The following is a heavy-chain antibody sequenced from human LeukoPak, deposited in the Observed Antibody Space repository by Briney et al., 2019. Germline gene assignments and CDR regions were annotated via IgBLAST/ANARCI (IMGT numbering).Heavy chain of an antibody. CDR2: IYSGGST. CDR1: GFSVSRTY. CDR3: ARDYGYYYDSSGYYDY. D-gene: IGHD3-22*01. V-gene: IGHV3-66*01. Sequence: GGSLRLSCAGSGFSVSRTYMTWVRQAPGKGLEWVSVIYSGGSTYYADSVKGRFTISRDNSKNTLYLQMNSLRAEDTAVYYCARDYGYYYDSSGYYDYWGQGTLVTVSS. J-gene: IGHJ4*02.